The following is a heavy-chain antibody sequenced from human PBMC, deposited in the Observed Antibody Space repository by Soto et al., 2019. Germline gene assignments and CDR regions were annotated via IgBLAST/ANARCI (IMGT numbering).Heavy chain of an antibody. D-gene: IGHD2-15*01. V-gene: IGHV5-10-1*01. CDR3: ARRSCSGGSCYSGGSYYYCMDV. CDR2: IDPSDSYT. CDR1: GYSFTSYW. Sequence: GESLKISCKGSGYSFTSYWISWVRQMPGKGLEWMGRIDPSDSYTNYSPSFQGHVTISADKSISTAYLQWSSLKASDTAMYYCARRSCSGGSCYSGGSYYYCMDVCDKGATVTVSS. J-gene: IGHJ6*04.